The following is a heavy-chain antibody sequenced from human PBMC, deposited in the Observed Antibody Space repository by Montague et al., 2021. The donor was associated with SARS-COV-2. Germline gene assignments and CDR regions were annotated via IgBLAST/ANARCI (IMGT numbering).Heavy chain of an antibody. Sequence: SLRLSCAASGFSFSSYGMHWVRQAPGKGLEWVAVIRYDGSNKYYADSVKGRFTISRDNSKNTLYLQMNSLRAEDTAVYYCARDPTYGSGSFQSGFFDYWGQGTLVTVSS. V-gene: IGHV3-33*01. D-gene: IGHD3-10*01. CDR3: ARDPTYGSGSFQSGFFDY. CDR2: IRYDGSNK. J-gene: IGHJ4*02. CDR1: GFSFSSYG.